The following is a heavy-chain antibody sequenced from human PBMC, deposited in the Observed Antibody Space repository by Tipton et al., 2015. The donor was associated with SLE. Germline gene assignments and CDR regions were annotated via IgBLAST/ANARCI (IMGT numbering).Heavy chain of an antibody. CDR3: ARDGDYTSSGSHIGGSFDI. CDR1: GVSISSGNYY. CDR2: ISISGTT. Sequence: TLSLTCSVFGVSISSGNYYWSWIRQPAGTGLEWSGHISISGTTNYNPSLKSRVSISVDTSKNQFSLKLTSVTAADTAIYYCARDGDYTSSGSHIGGSFDIWGPGTMVTVSS. V-gene: IGHV4-61*09. J-gene: IGHJ3*02. D-gene: IGHD3-3*01.